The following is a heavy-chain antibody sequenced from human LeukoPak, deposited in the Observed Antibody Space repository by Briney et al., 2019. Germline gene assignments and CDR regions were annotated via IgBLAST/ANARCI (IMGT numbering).Heavy chain of an antibody. Sequence: GASVKVSCKASGYTFTSYYMHWVRQAPGQGLEWMGIINPSGGSTSYAQKFQGRVTMTRDMSTSTVYMELSSLRSEDTAVCYCARGRAGYYYYMDVWGKGTTVTVSS. V-gene: IGHV1-46*01. J-gene: IGHJ6*03. CDR3: ARGRAGYYYYMDV. CDR2: INPSGGST. CDR1: GYTFTSYY. D-gene: IGHD6-25*01.